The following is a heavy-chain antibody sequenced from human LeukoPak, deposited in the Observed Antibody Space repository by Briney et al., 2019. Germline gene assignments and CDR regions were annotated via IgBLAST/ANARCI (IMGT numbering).Heavy chain of an antibody. CDR3: AKDAAYYYGSGSYSYFDY. J-gene: IGHJ4*02. CDR1: GFTFSSYG. CDR2: IWYGGSNK. D-gene: IGHD3-10*01. V-gene: IGHV3-30*18. Sequence: GRSLRLSCAASGFTFSSYGMHWVRQAPGKGLEWVAVIWYGGSNKYYADSVKGRFTISRDNSKNTLYLQMNSLRAEDTAVYYCAKDAAYYYGSGSYSYFDYWGQGTLVTVSS.